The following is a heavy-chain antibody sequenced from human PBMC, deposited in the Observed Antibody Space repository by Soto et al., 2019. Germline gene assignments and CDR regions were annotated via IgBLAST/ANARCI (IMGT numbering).Heavy chain of an antibody. V-gene: IGHV1-46*01. CDR2: INPSGGST. Sequence: ASVKVSCKASGYTFTSYYMHWVRQAPGQGLEWMGIINPSGGSTSYAQKFQGRVTMTRDTSTSTVYMELSGLRSEDTAVYYCAATFDSGSYDFGGHPWWGQGTLVTVSS. J-gene: IGHJ4*02. D-gene: IGHD2-21*01. CDR3: AATFDSGSYDFGGHPW. CDR1: GYTFTSYY.